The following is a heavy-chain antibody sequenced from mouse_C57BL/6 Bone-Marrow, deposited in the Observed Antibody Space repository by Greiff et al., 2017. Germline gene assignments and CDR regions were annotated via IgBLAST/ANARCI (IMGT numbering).Heavy chain of an antibody. CDR2: IYPGSGST. V-gene: IGHV1-55*01. CDR1: GYTFTSYW. CDR3: APYYGSNFDY. J-gene: IGHJ2*01. Sequence: QVQLQQPGAELVKPGASVKMSCKASGYTFTSYWITWVKQRPGQGLEWIGDIYPGSGSTNYNEKFKSKATLTVVTSSSTAYMQLSSLTSEDSAVYYCAPYYGSNFDYWGQGTTLTVSS. D-gene: IGHD1-1*01.